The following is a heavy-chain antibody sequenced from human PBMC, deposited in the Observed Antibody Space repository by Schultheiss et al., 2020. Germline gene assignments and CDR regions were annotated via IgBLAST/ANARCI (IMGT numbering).Heavy chain of an antibody. J-gene: IGHJ4*02. CDR3: ARHAKRGTSPLQWLGKTSGPVDY. D-gene: IGHD1-1*01. CDR1: GYSFSNYW. CDR2: IYPGDSET. Sequence: GGSLRLSCQGSGYSFSNYWIGWVRQLPGKGLEWMGMIYPGDSETRYSPSFQGQVTISVDKSISTAYLHWSSLRASDNTIYYCARHAKRGTSPLQWLGKTSGPVDYWGQGTRVTVSS. V-gene: IGHV5-51*01.